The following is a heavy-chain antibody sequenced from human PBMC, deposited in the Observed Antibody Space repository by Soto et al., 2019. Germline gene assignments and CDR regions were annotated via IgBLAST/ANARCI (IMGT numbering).Heavy chain of an antibody. J-gene: IGHJ4*02. V-gene: IGHV4-39*01. CDR1: GDSIISGDYY. CDR2: IYYSGST. D-gene: IGHD2-15*01. CDR3: ARHTPAISISDH. Sequence: SETLSLTCTVSGDSIISGDYYWSWIRQTPGKGLEWIGSIYYSGSTYYNPSLKSRVTISVDTSKNQFSLKLSSVTAADTAVYYCARHTPAISISDHWGQGTLVTVSS.